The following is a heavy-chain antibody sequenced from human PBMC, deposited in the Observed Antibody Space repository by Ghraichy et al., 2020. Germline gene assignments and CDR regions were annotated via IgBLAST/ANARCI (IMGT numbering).Heavy chain of an antibody. J-gene: IGHJ6*02. V-gene: IGHV1-2*02. CDR2: INPNSGGT. CDR3: ARDETRGSGSYYPYYYYYGMDV. CDR1: GYTFTGYY. Sequence: ASVKVSCKASGYTFTGYYMHWVRQAPGQGLEWMGWINPNSGGTNYAQKFQGRVTMTRDTSISTAYMELSRLRSDDTAVYYCARDETRGSGSYYPYYYYYGMDVWGQVTTFTVS. D-gene: IGHD3-10*01.